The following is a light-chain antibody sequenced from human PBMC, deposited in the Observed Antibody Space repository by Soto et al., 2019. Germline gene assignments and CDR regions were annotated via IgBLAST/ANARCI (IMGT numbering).Light chain of an antibody. CDR3: AVWDDSLMGPV. CDR2: SND. CDR1: SSNIGDNT. V-gene: IGLV1-44*01. Sequence: QSVLTQPPSASGTPGQRVTISCSGSSSNIGDNTVNWYQQLPGMAPRLLIYSNDQRYSRFADRFSGSKSGTSASLAISGLQPEDEADYYCAVWDDSLMGPVFGGGTKLTVL. J-gene: IGLJ3*02.